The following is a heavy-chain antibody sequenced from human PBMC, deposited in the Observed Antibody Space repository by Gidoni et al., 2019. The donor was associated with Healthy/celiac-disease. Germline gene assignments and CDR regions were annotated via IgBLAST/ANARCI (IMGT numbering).Heavy chain of an antibody. CDR3: ARRTIWSPHMDV. Sequence: EVQLVESGGGLVQPGGSLRLSCAASGFTFSSYWMHRVRQAPGKGLVWVSRINSDGSSTSYADSVKGRFTISRDNAKNTLYLQMNSLRAEDTAVYYCARRTIWSPHMDVWGKGTTVTVSS. J-gene: IGHJ6*03. CDR1: GFTFSSYW. V-gene: IGHV3-74*01. D-gene: IGHD3-3*01. CDR2: INSDGSST.